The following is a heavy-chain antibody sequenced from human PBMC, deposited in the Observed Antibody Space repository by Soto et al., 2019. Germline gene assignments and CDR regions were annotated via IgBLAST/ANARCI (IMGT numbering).Heavy chain of an antibody. CDR3: ARDKITGLFDY. J-gene: IGHJ4*02. CDR2: IYYSGST. CDR1: GGSISSYY. D-gene: IGHD2-8*02. Sequence: PSATLSLTCTVSGGSISSYYWSWIRQPPGKGLEWIGYIYYSGSTNYNPSLKSRVTISVDTSKNQFSLKLTSVTAADTAVYYCARDKITGLFDYWGQGTLVTVSS. V-gene: IGHV4-59*12.